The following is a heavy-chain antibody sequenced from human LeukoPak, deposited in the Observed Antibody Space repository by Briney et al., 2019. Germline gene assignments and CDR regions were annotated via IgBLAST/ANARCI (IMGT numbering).Heavy chain of an antibody. D-gene: IGHD2-15*01. Sequence: GGSLRLSCAASGFTFSSYGMRWVRQAPGKGLEWVAAIWGDGSNKYYADSVKGRFTISRDNSKNTLYLQMNSLRAEDTAVYYCARDRHCSGGSCYDFDCWGQGTLVTVSS. CDR3: ARDRHCSGGSCYDFDC. CDR1: GFTFSSYG. V-gene: IGHV3-33*01. J-gene: IGHJ4*02. CDR2: IWGDGSNK.